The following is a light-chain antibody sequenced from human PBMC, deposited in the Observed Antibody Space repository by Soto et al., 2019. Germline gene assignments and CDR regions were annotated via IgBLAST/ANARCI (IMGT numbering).Light chain of an antibody. Sequence: QSVLTQPPSVSAAPGQTVTMSCSGGSSNIGSYYVSWHQQLPGTAPKLLIYENDKRPSGIPDRFSGSKSGTSATLGITGLQTGDEADYYCGTWDSSLSIFVFGTGTKVTVL. V-gene: IGLV1-51*02. CDR3: GTWDSSLSIFV. J-gene: IGLJ1*01. CDR1: SSNIGSYY. CDR2: END.